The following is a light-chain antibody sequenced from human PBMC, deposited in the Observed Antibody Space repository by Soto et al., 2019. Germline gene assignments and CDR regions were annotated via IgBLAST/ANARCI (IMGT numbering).Light chain of an antibody. V-gene: IGKV3-20*01. CDR2: DAS. Sequence: EIVLTQSPGTLSLSPGERDTLSCRASQNLSSSYLAWYQQKPGQAPRLLIYDASSRATGIPDRFSGSGSGTDFTLSMSRVEPEDYAVYYCQQYGSSPLTFGGGTKVDIK. CDR1: QNLSSSY. CDR3: QQYGSSPLT. J-gene: IGKJ4*01.